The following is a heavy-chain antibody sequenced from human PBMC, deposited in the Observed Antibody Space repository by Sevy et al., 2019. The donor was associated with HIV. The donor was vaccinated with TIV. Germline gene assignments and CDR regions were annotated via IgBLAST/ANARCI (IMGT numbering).Heavy chain of an antibody. CDR3: AIVGGAREGYDYVGSSFIDH. Sequence: ASVKVSCKVSGGSFSNSDVIWVRQAPGQGLEWMGRIIPRFGTANYAQRFQGRVTITADESTRTVFMELSRLRSEDTALFYCAIVGGAREGYDYVGSSFIDHWGQGTLVTVSS. CDR2: IIPRFGTA. V-gene: IGHV1-69*13. D-gene: IGHD3-16*01. CDR1: GGSFSNSD. J-gene: IGHJ4*02.